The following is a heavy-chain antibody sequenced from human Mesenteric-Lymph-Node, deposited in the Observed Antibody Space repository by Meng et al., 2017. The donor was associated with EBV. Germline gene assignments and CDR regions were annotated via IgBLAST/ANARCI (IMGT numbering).Heavy chain of an antibody. CDR3: ASGLLHTSMPY. CDR1: GGSVSSSNW. D-gene: IGHD2/OR15-2a*01. Sequence: LPQSGPGLVNPSGTLALSCAVSGGSVSSSNWWRLVRQPPGKGLEWIGYIYSSGITYYNPSLKSRVSISTDTSINQFSLKLTSVTAADTAVYYCASGLLHTSMPYWGQGILVTASS. CDR2: IYSSGIT. V-gene: IGHV4-4*02. J-gene: IGHJ4*02.